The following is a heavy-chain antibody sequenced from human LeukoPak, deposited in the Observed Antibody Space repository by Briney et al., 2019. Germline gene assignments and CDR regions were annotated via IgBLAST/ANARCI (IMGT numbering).Heavy chain of an antibody. CDR1: GYTFTSYD. CDR3: AKDRASGSGSYSYRGFDY. CDR2: MNPNSGNT. Sequence: ASVKVSCKASGYTFTSYDINWVRQATGQGLEWMGWMNPNSGNTGYAQKFQGRVTITTDESTSTAYMELSSLRAEDTAVYYCAKDRASGSGSYSYRGFDYWGQGTLVTVSS. V-gene: IGHV1-8*03. J-gene: IGHJ4*02. D-gene: IGHD6-19*01.